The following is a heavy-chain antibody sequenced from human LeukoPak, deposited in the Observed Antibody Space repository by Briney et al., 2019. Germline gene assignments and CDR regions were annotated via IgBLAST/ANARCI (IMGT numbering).Heavy chain of an antibody. CDR2: IYPGDTDT. Sequence: GESLKISCKGSGYSLTSYWIGWVRQMPGKGLEWMGIIYPGDTDTRYSPSFQGQVTISADKSISTAYLQWSSLKASDTAMYYCARRAPSDAFDIWGQGTMVTVSS. J-gene: IGHJ3*02. CDR3: ARRAPSDAFDI. V-gene: IGHV5-51*01. CDR1: GYSLTSYW.